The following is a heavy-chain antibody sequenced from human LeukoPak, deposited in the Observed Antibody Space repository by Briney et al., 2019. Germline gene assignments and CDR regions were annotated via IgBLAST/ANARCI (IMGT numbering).Heavy chain of an antibody. D-gene: IGHD2-15*01. CDR2: ISSSSSYI. CDR1: GFTFSSYS. CDR3: ARSDIVVVVAPVDY. V-gene: IGHV3-21*01. Sequence: GSLRLSCAASGFTFSSYSMNWVRQAPGKGLEWVSSISSSSSYIYYADSVKGRFTISRDNAKNSLYLQMNSLRAEDTAVYYCARSDIVVVVAPVDYWGQGTLVTVSS. J-gene: IGHJ4*02.